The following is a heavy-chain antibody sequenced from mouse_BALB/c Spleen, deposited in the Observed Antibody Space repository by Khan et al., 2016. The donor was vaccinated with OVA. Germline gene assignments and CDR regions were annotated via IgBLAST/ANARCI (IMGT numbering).Heavy chain of an antibody. CDR3: AKDPPYYSLDY. CDR1: GFSLTDYA. V-gene: IGHV2-6-5*01. CDR2: IWAGGSQ. J-gene: IGHJ4*01. Sequence: QVQLQQSGPGLVAPSQSLSITCTVSGFSLTDYAVSWIRQPPGKGLEWLGVIWAGGSQYYNSVLKSRLSISKDKSKSQVFLKVSSLQTDDTAMYYCAKDPPYYSLDYWGQGTSVTVSS.